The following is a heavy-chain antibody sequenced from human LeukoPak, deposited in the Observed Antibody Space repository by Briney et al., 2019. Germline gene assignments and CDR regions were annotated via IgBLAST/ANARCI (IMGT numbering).Heavy chain of an antibody. CDR3: ARIGYNSGFTGGY. CDR2: IYHSGST. V-gene: IGHV4-4*02. D-gene: IGHD6-19*01. Sequence: SETLSLTCTVSGVSISSSNWWSWVRQPPGKGLEWIGEIYHSGSTSYNPSLKSRVTISVDKSKNQFSLKLSSVTAADTAVYYCARIGYNSGFTGGYWGQGTLVTVSS. CDR1: GVSISSSNW. J-gene: IGHJ1*01.